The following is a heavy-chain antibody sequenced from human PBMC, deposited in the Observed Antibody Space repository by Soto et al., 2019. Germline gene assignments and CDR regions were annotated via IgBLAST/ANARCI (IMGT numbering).Heavy chain of an antibody. V-gene: IGHV3-33*01. J-gene: IGHJ6*03. Sequence: GGSLRLSCAASGFTFSSYGMHWVRQAPGKGLEWVAVIWYDGSNKYYADSVKGRFTISRDNPKNTLYLQMNSLRAEDTAVHYCARDREDGYMDVWGKGTTVTVSS. CDR3: ARDREDGYMDV. D-gene: IGHD2-15*01. CDR2: IWYDGSNK. CDR1: GFTFSSYG.